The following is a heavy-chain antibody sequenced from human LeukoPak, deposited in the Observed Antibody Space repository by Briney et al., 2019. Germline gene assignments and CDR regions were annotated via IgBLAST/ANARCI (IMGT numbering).Heavy chain of an antibody. CDR3: ARSPQPRGNFDY. CDR2: ISSSGSTI. Sequence: GRSLRLSCAASGFTFDNYAMHWVRQAPGKGLEWVSYISSSGSTIYYADSVKGRFTISRDNAKNSLYLQMNSLRAEDTAVYYCARSPQPRGNFDYWGQGTLVTVSS. V-gene: IGHV3-48*03. D-gene: IGHD2-2*01. CDR1: GFTFDNYA. J-gene: IGHJ4*02.